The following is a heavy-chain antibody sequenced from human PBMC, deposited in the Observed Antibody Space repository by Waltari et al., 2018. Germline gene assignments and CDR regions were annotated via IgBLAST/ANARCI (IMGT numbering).Heavy chain of an antibody. J-gene: IGHJ4*02. CDR3: ARDLGRGLFLDS. Sequence: QLQLQASGPGLVKPPGTLSLTSVVSGDPMSGTPWWSWVRQSPDKGLEWIGQVHRNGRTNYNPSLASRAIVSLDSSMNQFSLRILSATAADTAVYYCARDLGRGLFLDSWGQGTLVTVSP. V-gene: IGHV4-4*03. D-gene: IGHD2-15*01. CDR1: GDPMSGTPW. CDR2: VHRNGRT.